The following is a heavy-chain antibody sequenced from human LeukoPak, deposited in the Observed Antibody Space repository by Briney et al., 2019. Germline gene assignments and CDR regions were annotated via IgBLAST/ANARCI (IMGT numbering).Heavy chain of an antibody. CDR1: GFTFSSYA. CDR2: ISSSGSTI. D-gene: IGHD6-13*01. Sequence: GGSLRLSCAASGFTFSSYAMSWVRQAPGKGLEWVSYISSSGSTIYYADSVKGRFTISRDNAKNSLYLQMNSLRAEDTAVYYCASMSGAAAGTTVWGQGTLVTVSS. J-gene: IGHJ4*02. V-gene: IGHV3-48*04. CDR3: ASMSGAAAGTTV.